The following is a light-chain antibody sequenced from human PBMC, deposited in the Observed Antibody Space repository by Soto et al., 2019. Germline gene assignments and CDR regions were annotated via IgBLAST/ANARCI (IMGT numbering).Light chain of an antibody. J-gene: IGLJ1*01. Sequence: QSALTQPASVSGSPGQSITISCTGSSSDVGGDKYVSWYQQHPGKAPKLMIYEVSNRPSGVSNRFSGSKSGNTASLTISGLQAEDEADYYCSSYTSRRTRVFGTGTKLTVL. CDR1: SSDVGGDKY. CDR2: EVS. CDR3: SSYTSRRTRV. V-gene: IGLV2-14*01.